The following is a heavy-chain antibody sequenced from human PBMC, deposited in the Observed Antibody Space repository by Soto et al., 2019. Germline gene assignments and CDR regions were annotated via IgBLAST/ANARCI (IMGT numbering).Heavy chain of an antibody. Sequence: QVQLLQSGPGLVKPSQTLSLTCTVSGGPISSGDHQWNWIRQSPGKGLEWMGHITYSGSTYSQPSLNGRCTRSVDTSNKLISLRPTSVTAADTAVYYCVRGAWFGELALDSWGQGTLVTVSS. J-gene: IGHJ5*01. V-gene: IGHV4-30-4*01. CDR2: ITYSGST. CDR1: GGPISSGDHQ. CDR3: VRGAWFGELALDS. D-gene: IGHD3-10*01.